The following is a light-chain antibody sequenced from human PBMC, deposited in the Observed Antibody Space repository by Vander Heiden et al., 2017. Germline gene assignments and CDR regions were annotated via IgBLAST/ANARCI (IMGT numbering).Light chain of an antibody. V-gene: IGKV3-15*01. CDR1: QNINFN. Sequence: DIVVTQSPATLSLSPGERATLSCWASQNINFNLAWHQQRPVQAPRLLIYGASTRVTGVPDRLRGTGSGTEFTLTISSLQSEDSAVYYCHYDSTCPPAFGGGIKLEIK. CDR3: HYDSTCPPA. CDR2: GAS. J-gene: IGKJ4*01.